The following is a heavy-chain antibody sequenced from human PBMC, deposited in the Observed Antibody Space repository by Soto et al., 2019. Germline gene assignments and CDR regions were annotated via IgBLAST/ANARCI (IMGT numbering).Heavy chain of an antibody. CDR3: ASDLPGPVDV. CDR1: GFTFSSYW. V-gene: IGHV3-74*01. CDR2: MNEDGGTT. Sequence: PGGSLSLSCAASGFTFSSYWMHWVRQAQGKGLVWVSRMNEDGGTTDYADSVKGRFTISRDNAKNTLYLQMNSLSVEDTAFYYCASDLPGPVDVWGQGTTVTVSS. J-gene: IGHJ6*02.